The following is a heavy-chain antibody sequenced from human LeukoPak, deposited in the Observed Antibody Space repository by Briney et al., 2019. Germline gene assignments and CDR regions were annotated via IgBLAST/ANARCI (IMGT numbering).Heavy chain of an antibody. V-gene: IGHV1-46*01. Sequence: ASVKVSCKASGYTFTSYYMHWVRQAPGQGLEWMGIINPSGGSTSYAQKFQGRVTMTRDTSTSTVYMELSNLRSEDTAVYYCARGEGGSGYEEYFDYWGQGTLVTVSS. CDR3: ARGEGGSGYEEYFDY. D-gene: IGHD3-22*01. CDR2: INPSGGST. J-gene: IGHJ4*02. CDR1: GYTFTSYY.